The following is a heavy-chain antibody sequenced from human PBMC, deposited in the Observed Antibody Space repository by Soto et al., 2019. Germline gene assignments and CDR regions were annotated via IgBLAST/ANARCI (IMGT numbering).Heavy chain of an antibody. CDR2: ISTSGGRT. Sequence: GGSLRLSCRASGFTFGNYAMAWVRQAPGKGLEWVSGISTSGGRTYYADSAKGRFTISRDNSNNTLYLQMSSLRAVDTAVYYCAKDLEVLSARFESWGQGALVTVSS. CDR1: GFTFGNYA. J-gene: IGHJ4*02. V-gene: IGHV3-23*01. CDR3: AKDLEVLSARFES. D-gene: IGHD2-15*01.